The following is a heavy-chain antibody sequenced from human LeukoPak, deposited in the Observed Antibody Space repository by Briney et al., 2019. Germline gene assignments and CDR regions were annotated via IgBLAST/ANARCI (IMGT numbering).Heavy chain of an antibody. D-gene: IGHD4-23*01. J-gene: IGHJ4*02. V-gene: IGHV1-8*01. CDR3: ARKDHDYGGNPSLFTDS. CDR1: GYTFTSYD. Sequence: GASVKVSCKASGYTFTSYDINWVRQATGQGLEWMGWMNPNSGNTGYAQKFQGRVTMTRNTSISTAYMELSSLRSEDTAVYYCARKDHDYGGNPSLFTDSWGQGTLVTVSS. CDR2: MNPNSGNT.